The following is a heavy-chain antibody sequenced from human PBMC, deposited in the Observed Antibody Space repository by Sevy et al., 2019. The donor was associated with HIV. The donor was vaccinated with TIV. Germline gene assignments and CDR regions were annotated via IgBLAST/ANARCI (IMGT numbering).Heavy chain of an antibody. J-gene: IGHJ3*02. D-gene: IGHD3-10*01. CDR1: GGTFSSYA. CDR2: IIPIFGTA. CDR3: ARECPPGISLWFGESNDAFDI. Sequence: ASVKVSCKASGGTFSSYAISWVRQAPGQGLEWMGRIIPIFGTANYAQTFQGRVTITADESTSTAYMELSSLRSEDTAVYYCARECPPGISLWFGESNDAFDIWGQGTMVTVSS. V-gene: IGHV1-69*13.